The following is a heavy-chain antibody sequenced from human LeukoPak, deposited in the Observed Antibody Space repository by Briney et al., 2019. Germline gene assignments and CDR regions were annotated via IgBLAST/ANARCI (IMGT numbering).Heavy chain of an antibody. Sequence: ASVKVSCKASGYTFTGYYMHWVRQAPGQGLEWMGWINPNSGGTNYAQKFQGRVTMTRDTSISTAYMELSRLRSDDTAVYYCAEGAPLLDSGYDFGRNYYYYYGMDVWGQGTTVTVSS. CDR1: GYTFTGYY. V-gene: IGHV1-2*02. J-gene: IGHJ6*02. CDR2: INPNSGGT. D-gene: IGHD5-12*01. CDR3: AEGAPLLDSGYDFGRNYYYYYGMDV.